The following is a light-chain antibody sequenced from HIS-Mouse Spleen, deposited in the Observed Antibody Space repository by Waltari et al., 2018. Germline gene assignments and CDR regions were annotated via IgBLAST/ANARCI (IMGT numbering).Light chain of an antibody. CDR2: GKN. Sequence: SSELTQDPAVSVALGQTVRITSQGDSLRSYSASWYQQKPGQAPVLVIYGKNNRPSGIPDRFSGSSSGNTASLTITGAQAEDEADYYCNSRDSSGNHVVFGGGTKLTVL. J-gene: IGLJ2*01. CDR3: NSRDSSGNHVV. CDR1: SLRSYS. V-gene: IGLV3-19*01.